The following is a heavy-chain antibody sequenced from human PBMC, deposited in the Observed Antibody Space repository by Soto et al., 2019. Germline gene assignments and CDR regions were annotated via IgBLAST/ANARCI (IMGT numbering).Heavy chain of an antibody. J-gene: IGHJ3*02. CDR1: GFTFSSYW. CDR3: SRGGDGFYYDSSGYPAAFDI. V-gene: IGHV3-74*01. D-gene: IGHD3-22*01. Sequence: EVQLVESGGGLVQPGGSQRLSCEGSGFTFSSYWMHWVRQAPGRGLVWVSRIKRYGSSTSYADSVKGRFTISRDNAKNTVYLRMNSLRAEDTSVYYCSRGGDGFYYDSSGYPAAFDIWGQGTMVTVSS. CDR2: IKRYGSST.